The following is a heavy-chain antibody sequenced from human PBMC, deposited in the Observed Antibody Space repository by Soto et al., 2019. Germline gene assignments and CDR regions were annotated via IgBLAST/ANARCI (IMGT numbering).Heavy chain of an antibody. D-gene: IGHD2-8*01. CDR3: ANGRAITVYGLDILFDY. CDR2: ISGSGDNT. Sequence: GGSLRLSCKASGFSFSDYAMTWVRQAPGKGLEWVSVISGSGDNTFYAASVKGRFAISRDNSKNVLYLQMNSLSADDAAAYFCANGRAITVYGLDILFDYWGRGTLVTVSS. V-gene: IGHV3-23*01. J-gene: IGHJ4*02. CDR1: GFSFSDYA.